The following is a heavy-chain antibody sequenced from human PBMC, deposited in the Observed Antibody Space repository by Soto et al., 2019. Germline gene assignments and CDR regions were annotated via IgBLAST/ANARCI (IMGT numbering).Heavy chain of an antibody. CDR3: AKVIECSGGSCYPTSFPLDAFDI. D-gene: IGHD2-15*01. Sequence: GGSLRLSCAASGFTFSSYAMSWVRQAPGKGLEWVSAISGSGGSTYYADSVKGRFTISRDNSKNTLYLQMNSLRAEDTAVYYCAKVIECSGGSCYPTSFPLDAFDIWGQETMVTVSS. CDR1: GFTFSSYA. J-gene: IGHJ3*02. CDR2: ISGSGGST. V-gene: IGHV3-23*01.